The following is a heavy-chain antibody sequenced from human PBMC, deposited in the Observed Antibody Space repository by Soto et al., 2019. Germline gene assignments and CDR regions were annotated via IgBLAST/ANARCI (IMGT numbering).Heavy chain of an antibody. CDR1: GGSISSSSYY. CDR2: IYYSGTT. CDR3: ARSSTWSGYYVYPPFYMDV. V-gene: IGHV4-39*01. Sequence: SETLSLTCSVSGGSISSSSYYWGWIRQPPGKGLEWIGNIYYSGTTYYNPSLKSRVTVSVDTSKNEFSLKVNSVTAADTAVYYCARSSTWSGYYVYPPFYMDVWGKGATVTVSS. J-gene: IGHJ6*04. D-gene: IGHD3-3*01.